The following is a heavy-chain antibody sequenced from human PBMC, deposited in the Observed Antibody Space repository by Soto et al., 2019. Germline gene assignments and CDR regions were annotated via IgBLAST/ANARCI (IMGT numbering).Heavy chain of an antibody. D-gene: IGHD2-8*01. CDR2: IYHIGPT. CDR3: ARRTWGMDV. V-gene: IGHV4-4*02. J-gene: IGHJ6*02. CDR1: GASISSSNW. Sequence: QVQLQESGPGLVKPSGTLSLTCAVSGASISSSNWWRWLRQPPGKWLEWIGEIYHIGPTNYNPALESRVTISVDKSKNPFSLRLSSVAASDTAVYYCARRTWGMDVWGQGTTVIVSS.